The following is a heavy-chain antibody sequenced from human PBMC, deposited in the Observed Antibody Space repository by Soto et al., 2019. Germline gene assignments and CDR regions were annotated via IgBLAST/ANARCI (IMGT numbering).Heavy chain of an antibody. CDR3: AKVGSSIAARFAKLHIDAFDI. J-gene: IGHJ3*02. V-gene: IGHV3-23*01. CDR1: GFTFSSYA. CDR2: ISGSGGST. Sequence: PGGSLRLSCAASGFTFSSYAMSWVRQAPGKGLEWASAISGSGGSTYYADSVKGRFTISRDNSKNTLYLQMNSLRAEDTAAYYCAKVGSSIAARFAKLHIDAFDIWGQGTMVTVSS. D-gene: IGHD6-6*01.